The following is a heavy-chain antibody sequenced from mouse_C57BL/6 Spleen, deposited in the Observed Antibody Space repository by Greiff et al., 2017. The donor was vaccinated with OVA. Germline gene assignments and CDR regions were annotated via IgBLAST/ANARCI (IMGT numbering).Heavy chain of an antibody. CDR1: GYTFTSYW. CDR2: INPSNGGT. Sequence: QVQLQQPGTELVKPGASVKLSCKASGYTFTSYWTHWVKQRPGQGLEWIGNINPSNGGTNYNEKFKSKATLTVDKSSSTAYMQLSSLTSEDSAVYYCARTLYYYGSRGFYAMDYWGQGTSVTVSS. J-gene: IGHJ4*01. D-gene: IGHD1-1*01. CDR3: ARTLYYYGSRGFYAMDY. V-gene: IGHV1-53*01.